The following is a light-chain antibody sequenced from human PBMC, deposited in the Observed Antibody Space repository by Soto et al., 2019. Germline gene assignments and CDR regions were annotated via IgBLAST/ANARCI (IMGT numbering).Light chain of an antibody. V-gene: IGKV1-39*01. CDR3: QQSYSTLPMYT. J-gene: IGKJ2*01. CDR1: QSISSY. CDR2: AAS. Sequence: DIQMTQSPSSLSASVGDRVTITCRASQSISSYLNWYQQKPGKAPKLLIYAASSLQSRVPSRFSGSGSGTDFTLTISSLQPEDFATYYCQQSYSTLPMYTFGQGTKLEIK.